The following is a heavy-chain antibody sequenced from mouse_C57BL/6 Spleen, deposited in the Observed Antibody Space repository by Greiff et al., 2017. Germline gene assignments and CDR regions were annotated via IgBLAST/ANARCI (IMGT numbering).Heavy chain of an antibody. V-gene: IGHV1-64*01. CDR1: GYTFTSYW. CDR2: IHPNSGST. D-gene: IGHD2-4*01. Sequence: QVQLQQPGAELVKPGASVKLSCKASGYTFTSYWMHWVKQRPGQGLEWIGMIHPNSGSTNYNEKFKSKATLTVDKSSSTAYMQLSSLTSEDSAVYYCARRDYDVRFDYWGQGTTLTVSS. J-gene: IGHJ2*01. CDR3: ARRDYDVRFDY.